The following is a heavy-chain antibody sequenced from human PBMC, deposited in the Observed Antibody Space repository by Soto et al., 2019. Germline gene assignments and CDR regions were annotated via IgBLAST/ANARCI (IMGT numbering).Heavy chain of an antibody. V-gene: IGHV4-34*01. J-gene: IGHJ6*03. Sequence: SETLSLTCAVYGGSFSGYYWSWIRQPPGKGLEWIGEINHSGSTNYNPSLKSRVTISVDTSKNQFSLKLSSVTAADTAVYYCARSSLYCSGGSCYSRGAWYYYYYMDVWDKGTTVTVSS. CDR3: ARSSLYCSGGSCYSRGAWYYYYYMDV. CDR2: INHSGST. CDR1: GGSFSGYY. D-gene: IGHD2-15*01.